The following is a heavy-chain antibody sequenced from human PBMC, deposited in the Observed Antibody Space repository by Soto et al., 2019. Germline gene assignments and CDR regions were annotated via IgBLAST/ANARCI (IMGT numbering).Heavy chain of an antibody. CDR3: AKDKVYYDSSGYYDY. CDR2: ISWNSGSI. D-gene: IGHD3-22*01. J-gene: IGHJ4*02. CDR1: GFTFDDYA. V-gene: IGHV3-9*01. Sequence: GGSLRLSCAASGFTFDDYAMHWVRQAPGKGLEWVSGISWNSGSIGYADSVKGRFTIPRDNAKNSLYLQMNSLRAEDTALYYCAKDKVYYDSSGYYDYWGQGTLVTVSS.